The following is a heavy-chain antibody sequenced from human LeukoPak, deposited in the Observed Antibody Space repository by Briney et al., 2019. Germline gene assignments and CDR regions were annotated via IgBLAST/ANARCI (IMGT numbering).Heavy chain of an antibody. CDR2: INYSGST. Sequence: PSETLSLTCAVYGGSFSGYYWSWIRQPPGKGLEWIGEINYSGSTNYNPSLKSRVTISVDTSKNQFSLKLSSVTAADTAVYYCARGLFDIVVVPAAPYFDYWGQGTLVTVSS. CDR1: GGSFSGYY. CDR3: ARGLFDIVVVPAAPYFDY. D-gene: IGHD2-2*01. V-gene: IGHV4-34*01. J-gene: IGHJ4*02.